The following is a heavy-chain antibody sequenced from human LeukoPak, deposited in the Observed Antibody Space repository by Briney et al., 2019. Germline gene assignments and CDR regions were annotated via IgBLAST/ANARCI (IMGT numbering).Heavy chain of an antibody. Sequence: AFETLSLTCTVSPDSTTSNFWSWVRQPPGKGLEWIGEIHRSGSTNYNPSLQSRVTISIDRSKNQMALELSSVTAADTAVYYCAREIVGGFNPGAYWGQGTLVTVSS. CDR2: IHRSGST. CDR3: AREIVGGFNPGAY. V-gene: IGHV4-4*02. J-gene: IGHJ4*02. D-gene: IGHD1-14*01. CDR1: PDSTTSNF.